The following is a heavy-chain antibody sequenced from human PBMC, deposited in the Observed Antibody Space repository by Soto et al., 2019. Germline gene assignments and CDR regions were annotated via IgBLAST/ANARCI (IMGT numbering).Heavy chain of an antibody. CDR1: GYTFTGYY. V-gene: IGHV1-2*02. J-gene: IGHJ6*02. CDR2: INPNSGGT. Sequence: ASVKVSCKASGYTFTGYYMHWVRQAPGQGLEWMGWINPNSGGTNYAQKFQGRVTMTRDTSISTAYMELSRLRSDDTAVYYCARDGQYYGSGKHGMDVWGQGTTVTVYS. CDR3: ARDGQYYGSGKHGMDV. D-gene: IGHD3-10*01.